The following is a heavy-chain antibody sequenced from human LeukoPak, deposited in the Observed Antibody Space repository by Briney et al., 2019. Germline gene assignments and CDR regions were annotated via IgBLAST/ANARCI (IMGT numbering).Heavy chain of an antibody. CDR2: IKPDGSAS. Sequence: PGGSLRLSCAAPGFTFSSYWMTWVRQAPGKGLEWVGNIKPDGSASYYVDSVKGRFTISRDNANNSLYLQMNTLRAEDTAVYYCARDSGSHWGQGTLVTVSS. J-gene: IGHJ4*02. CDR3: ARDSGSH. CDR1: GFTFSSYW. V-gene: IGHV3-7*05. D-gene: IGHD1-26*01.